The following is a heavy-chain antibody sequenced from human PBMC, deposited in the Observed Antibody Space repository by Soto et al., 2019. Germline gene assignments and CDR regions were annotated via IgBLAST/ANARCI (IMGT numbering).Heavy chain of an antibody. D-gene: IGHD3-10*01. J-gene: IGHJ4*02. CDR3: ARDTSRGEYDY. V-gene: IGHV1-18*01. Sequence: QVQLVQSGAEVKKPGASVKVSCKACGYTFTSYGISWVRQAPGQGLEWMGWINVYNGNTNYAQKLQGRVTMTTDTCTSTAYLDLRSVRSDDTAVYFCARDTSRGEYDYWGQGTLVTVSS. CDR2: INVYNGNT. CDR1: GYTFTSYG.